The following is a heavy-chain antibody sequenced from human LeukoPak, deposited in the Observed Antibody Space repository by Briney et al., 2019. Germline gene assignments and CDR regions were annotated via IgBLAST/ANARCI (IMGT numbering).Heavy chain of an antibody. J-gene: IGHJ5*02. CDR3: ARQRGSYLHNWFDP. Sequence: SETLSLTCTVSGGSISSSSNYWGWIRQPPGKGLEWIGNMFYSGSTYYNPSLKSRVTISADTSKSQFSLKLRSVTAADTAVYYCARQRGSYLHNWFDPWGQGTLVTVSS. D-gene: IGHD1-26*01. V-gene: IGHV4-39*01. CDR1: GGSISSSSNY. CDR2: MFYSGST.